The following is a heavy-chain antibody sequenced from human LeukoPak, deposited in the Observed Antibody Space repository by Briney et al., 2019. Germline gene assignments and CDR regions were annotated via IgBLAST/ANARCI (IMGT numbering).Heavy chain of an antibody. CDR3: ARRRVTVVRGVDVTSYYFDY. CDR1: GFTFDGYG. CDR2: IYWDGGNT. V-gene: IGHV3-20*04. D-gene: IGHD3-10*01. J-gene: IGHJ4*02. Sequence: GSLRPSCAASGFTFDGYGMSWVRQTPGKGLEGVSCIYWDGGNTGYADSVKGRFTISRDNAKNSLFLQMNSLRAEDTALYYCARRRVTVVRGVDVTSYYFDYWGQGTLVTVSS.